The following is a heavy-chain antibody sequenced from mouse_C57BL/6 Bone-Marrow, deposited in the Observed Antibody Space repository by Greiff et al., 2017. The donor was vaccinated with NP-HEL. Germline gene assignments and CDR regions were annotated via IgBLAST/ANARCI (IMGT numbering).Heavy chain of an antibody. D-gene: IGHD1-1*01. V-gene: IGHV1-72*01. Sequence: QVQLQQPGADLVKPGASVKLSCKASGYTFTSYWMHWVKQRPGRGLEWIGRIDPNSGGTKFNEKFKTKATLTVDKPSSTAYMQLSNLTSENSAVYYCARYYYGSRGWYFDVWGTGTTVTVSS. CDR3: ARYYYGSRGWYFDV. CDR1: GYTFTSYW. J-gene: IGHJ1*03. CDR2: IDPNSGGT.